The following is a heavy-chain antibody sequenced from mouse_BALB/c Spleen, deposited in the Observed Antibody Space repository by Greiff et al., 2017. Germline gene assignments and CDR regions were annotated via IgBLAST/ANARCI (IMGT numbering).Heavy chain of an antibody. Sequence: VQLQQSGAELVRPGTSVKVSCKASGYAFTNYLIEWVKQRPGQGLEWIGVINPGSGGTNYNEKFKGKATLTADKSSSTAYMQLSSLTSDDSAVYFCARSATYDGYYFLDYWGQGTSVTVSS. V-gene: IGHV1-54*01. J-gene: IGHJ4*01. D-gene: IGHD2-3*01. CDR1: GYAFTNYL. CDR3: ARSATYDGYYFLDY. CDR2: INPGSGGT.